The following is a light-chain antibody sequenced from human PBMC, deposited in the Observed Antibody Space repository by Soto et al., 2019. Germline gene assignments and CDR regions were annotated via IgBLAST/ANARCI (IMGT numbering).Light chain of an antibody. CDR1: SSNIGAGFD. V-gene: IGLV1-40*01. Sequence: QSVLTQPPSVSGAPGQRVTISCTGSSSNIGAGFDVHWYQHLPGTAPRLLIYDNVNRPSGVPDRFSGSKSDTSASLAITGLRAEDEADYYGQSYDRRLNGYVFGTGTKLTVL. CDR3: QSYDRRLNGYV. CDR2: DNV. J-gene: IGLJ1*01.